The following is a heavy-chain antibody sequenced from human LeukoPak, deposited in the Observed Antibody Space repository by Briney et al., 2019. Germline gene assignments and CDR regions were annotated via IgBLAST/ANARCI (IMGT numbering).Heavy chain of an antibody. Sequence: GGSLRLSCAASQFRISYDWLHWVRQAPGKGLEWVASIKEDGRDIHYLDSVKGRFSISRDNAKNSLYLEMNTLRAEDTGVYYCVRGSGWIFGLWGQGSLVTVSS. D-gene: IGHD6-19*01. V-gene: IGHV3-7*01. CDR1: QFRISYDW. CDR3: VRGSGWIFGL. CDR2: IKEDGRDI. J-gene: IGHJ4*02.